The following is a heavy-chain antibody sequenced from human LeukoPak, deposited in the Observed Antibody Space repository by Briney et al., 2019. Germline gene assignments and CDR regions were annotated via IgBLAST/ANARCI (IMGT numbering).Heavy chain of an antibody. CDR1: GFTFSTYA. J-gene: IGHJ4*02. Sequence: GGSLRLSCEASGFTFSTYAMHWVRQAPGKGLEWVSEISYDGSNEYYADSVKGRFTISRGKSKNTLYLQMNSLTAEDSAVYYCARARVRGVSFFAYWAREPWSPSPQ. D-gene: IGHD2-21*01. V-gene: IGHV3-30*01. CDR3: ARARVRGVSFFAY. CDR2: ISYDGSNE.